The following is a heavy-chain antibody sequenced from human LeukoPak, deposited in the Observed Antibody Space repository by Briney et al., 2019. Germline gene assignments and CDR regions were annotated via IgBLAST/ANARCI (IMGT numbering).Heavy chain of an antibody. V-gene: IGHV3-48*04. CDR3: ARAMSTFGGVKNYFDS. CDR1: GFTFSGHN. J-gene: IGHJ4*02. CDR2: VSISSGTI. D-gene: IGHD3-16*01. Sequence: GGSLRLSCAASGFTFSGHNMNWVRQAPGKGLEWISFVSISSGTIYYADSVKGRFRISRDNAKSSLDLEMNSLRAEDTAVYCCARAMSTFGGVKNYFDSWGQGTLVTVSS.